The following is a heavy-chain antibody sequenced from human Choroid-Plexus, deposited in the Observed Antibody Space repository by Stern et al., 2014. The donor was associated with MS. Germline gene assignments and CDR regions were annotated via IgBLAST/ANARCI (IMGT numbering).Heavy chain of an antibody. V-gene: IGHV4-59*01. J-gene: IGHJ4*02. D-gene: IGHD3-22*01. CDR1: GGSTRNYY. Sequence: QVQLVQSGPGLVKPSATLSLPCTVSGGSTRNYYWRWIRQPPGKGLEWIGYIYYRGNSNYNPSLKSRVTISVDTSKSQFSLKLTSVTAADTAVYYCSSSGYYGVEDYFDYWGPGTLVTVSS. CDR2: IYYRGNS. CDR3: SSSGYYGVEDYFDY.